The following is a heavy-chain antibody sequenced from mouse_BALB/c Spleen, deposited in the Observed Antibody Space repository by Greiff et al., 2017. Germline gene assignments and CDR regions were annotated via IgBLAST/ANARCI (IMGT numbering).Heavy chain of an antibody. CDR1: GYNFTSYW. Sequence: VKLQQPGAELVKPGTSVKLSCKASGYNFTSYWINWVKLRPGQGLEWIGDIYPGSGSTNYNEKFKSKATLTVDTSSSTAYMQLSSLASEDSALYYCARSTYGSFYYAMDYWGQGTSVTVSS. CDR3: ARSTYGSFYYAMDY. CDR2: IYPGSGST. V-gene: IGHV1-55*01. D-gene: IGHD1-1*01. J-gene: IGHJ4*01.